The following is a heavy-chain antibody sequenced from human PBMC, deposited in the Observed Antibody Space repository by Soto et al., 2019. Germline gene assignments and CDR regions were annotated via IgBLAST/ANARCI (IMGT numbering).Heavy chain of an antibody. J-gene: IGHJ6*02. CDR3: ARSTYYDILTGYSEGYYYYYGMDV. Sequence: SETLSLTCTVSGGSISSGDYYWSWIRQPPGKGLEWIGYIYYSGSTYYNPSLKSRVTISVDTSKNQFSLKLSSVTAADTAVYYCARSTYYDILTGYSEGYYYYYGMDVWGQGTTVTVSS. CDR2: IYYSGST. CDR1: GGSISSGDYY. D-gene: IGHD3-9*01. V-gene: IGHV4-30-4*01.